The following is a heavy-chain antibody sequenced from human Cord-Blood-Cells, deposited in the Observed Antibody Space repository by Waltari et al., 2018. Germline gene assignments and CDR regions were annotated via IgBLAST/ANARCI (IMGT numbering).Heavy chain of an antibody. CDR1: GGTFSTYD. Sequence: QVQLVQSGAEVKKPGSSVKVSCKASGGTFSTYDISWVRQACGQGLEWMGGIIPIFGTANYAQKFQGRVTITADESTSTAYMELSSLRSEDTAVYYCARALYSSSYYFDYWGQGTLVTVSS. CDR3: ARALYSSSYYFDY. V-gene: IGHV1-69*01. J-gene: IGHJ4*02. CDR2: IIPIFGTA. D-gene: IGHD6-6*01.